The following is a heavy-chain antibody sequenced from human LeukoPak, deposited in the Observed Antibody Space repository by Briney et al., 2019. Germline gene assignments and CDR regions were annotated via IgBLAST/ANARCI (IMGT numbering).Heavy chain of an antibody. CDR1: GDSISNGGYY. D-gene: IGHD6-13*01. CDR2: IYYSGRT. V-gene: IGHV4-31*03. J-gene: IGHJ4*02. CDR3: ARLRAASGSFDY. Sequence: SQTLSLTCTVSGDSISNGGYYWSWIRQHPGKGLEWIGYIYYSGRTFHNPSLKSRLTISVDTSKTQFSLKLTSVTAADTAVYFCARLRAASGSFDYWGQGTLVTVSS.